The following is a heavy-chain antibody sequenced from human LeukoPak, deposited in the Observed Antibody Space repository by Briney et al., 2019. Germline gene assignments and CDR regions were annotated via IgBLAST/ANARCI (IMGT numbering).Heavy chain of an antibody. CDR3: ARYSSSWSFDY. Sequence: TSETLSLTCTVSGGSISSGSYYWSWIRQPAGKGLEWIGRIYTSGSTNYNPSLKSRVTMSVDTSKSQFSLKLSSVTAADTAVYYCARYSSSWSFDYWGQGTLVTVSS. V-gene: IGHV4-61*02. J-gene: IGHJ4*02. D-gene: IGHD6-13*01. CDR2: IYTSGST. CDR1: GGSISSGSYY.